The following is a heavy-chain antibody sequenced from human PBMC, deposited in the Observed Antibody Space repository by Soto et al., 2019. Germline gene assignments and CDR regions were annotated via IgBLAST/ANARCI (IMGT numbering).Heavy chain of an antibody. CDR3: ARAEYSSPTDY. D-gene: IGHD6-6*01. V-gene: IGHV4-59*01. CDR2: IYYSGST. Sequence: SETLSLTCTVSGGSISSYYWSWIRQPPGKGLEWIGYIYYSGSTNYNPSLKSRVTISVDTSKNQFSLKLSSVTAADTAVYYCARAEYSSPTDYWGQGTLVTVSS. CDR1: GGSISSYY. J-gene: IGHJ4*02.